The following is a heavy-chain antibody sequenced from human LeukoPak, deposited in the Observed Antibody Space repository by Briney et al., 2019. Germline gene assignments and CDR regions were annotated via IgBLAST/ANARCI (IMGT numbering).Heavy chain of an antibody. CDR3: ARDDYNYYYDSSGPPLAD. Sequence: ASVKVSCKASGYTFTSYDINWVRQATGQGLEWMGWMNPNSGNTGYAQKFQGRVTMTRNTSISTAYMELRSLRSDDTAVYYCARDDYNYYYDSSGPPLADWGQGTLVTVSS. CDR2: MNPNSGNT. D-gene: IGHD3-22*01. J-gene: IGHJ4*02. CDR1: GYTFTSYD. V-gene: IGHV1-8*01.